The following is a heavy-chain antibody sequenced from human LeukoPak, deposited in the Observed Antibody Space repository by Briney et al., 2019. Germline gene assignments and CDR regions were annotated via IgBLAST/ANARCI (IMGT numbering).Heavy chain of an antibody. CDR1: GFTFSSYG. Sequence: GGSLRLSCAASGFTFSSYGMHWVRQAPGKGLEWVAVISYDGSNKYYADSVKGRFTISRDNSKNTLYLQMNSLRAEDTAVYYCAKAWFGELSYFDYWGQGTLVTVSS. D-gene: IGHD3-10*01. J-gene: IGHJ4*02. CDR3: AKAWFGELSYFDY. CDR2: ISYDGSNK. V-gene: IGHV3-30*18.